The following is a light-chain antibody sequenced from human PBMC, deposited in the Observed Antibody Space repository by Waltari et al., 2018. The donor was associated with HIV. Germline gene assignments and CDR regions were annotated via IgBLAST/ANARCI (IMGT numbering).Light chain of an antibody. J-gene: IGLJ3*02. CDR3: LLSYCSVRL. CDR2: DAT. Sequence: QPVVTPVPSLPVSPGGTVTLTCGSTTGTVTSAHPPYCFQQKPGQAPRTLIYDATDKHSWTPARFSPSFLGGKAALTLTAAQPEDEADYYCLLSYCSVRLFGGGTRLTV. CDR1: TGTVTSAHP. V-gene: IGLV7-46*01.